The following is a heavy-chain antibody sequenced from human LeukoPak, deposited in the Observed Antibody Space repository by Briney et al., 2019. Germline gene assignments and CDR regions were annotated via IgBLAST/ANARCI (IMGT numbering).Heavy chain of an antibody. D-gene: IGHD2/OR15-2a*01. CDR3: AGHHPRNTVDF. CDR2: ISDIGSI. CDR1: GGSISSGGYY. J-gene: IGHJ4*02. Sequence: SETLSLTCTVSGGSISSGGYYWSWIRQPPGKGLEWIAYISDIGSINYNPSLKSRVTISLDTSKNQFSLKLSSVTAADAAVYYCAGHHPRNTVDFWGQGTLVTVSS. V-gene: IGHV4-61*08.